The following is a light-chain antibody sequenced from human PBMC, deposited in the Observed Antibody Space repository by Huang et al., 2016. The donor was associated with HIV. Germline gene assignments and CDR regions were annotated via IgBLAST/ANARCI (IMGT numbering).Light chain of an antibody. CDR1: QSVGSF. CDR3: QQRSNWPLYT. J-gene: IGKJ2*01. CDR2: DAS. Sequence: EIVLTQSPGTLSLSPGERANLSCRASQSVGSFLAWYQPKPGQAPRLLIYDASIRATGIPARFGGSGSGTDFTLTISSLEPEDFAVYYCQQRSNWPLYTFGQGTKLEI. V-gene: IGKV3-11*01.